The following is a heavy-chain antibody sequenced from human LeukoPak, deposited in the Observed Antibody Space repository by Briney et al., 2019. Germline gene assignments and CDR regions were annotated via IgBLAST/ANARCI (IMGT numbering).Heavy chain of an antibody. J-gene: IGHJ3*02. CDR2: ISSSSSYI. Sequence: GGFLRLSCAASGFAFSSYAMHWVRQGPGKGLEWVSSISSSSSYIYYADSVKGRFTISRDNAKNSLYLQMNSLRAEDTAVYYCARDRCSSTSCYGNDAFDIWGQGTMVTVSS. CDR3: ARDRCSSTSCYGNDAFDI. CDR1: GFAFSSYA. D-gene: IGHD2-2*01. V-gene: IGHV3-21*01.